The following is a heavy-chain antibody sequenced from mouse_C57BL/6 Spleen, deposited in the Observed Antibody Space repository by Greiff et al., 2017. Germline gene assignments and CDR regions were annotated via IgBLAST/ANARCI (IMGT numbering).Heavy chain of an antibody. V-gene: IGHV5-17*01. CDR1: GFTFSDYG. D-gene: IGHD1-1*01. J-gene: IGHJ3*01. Sequence: EVQVVESGGGLVKPGGSLKLSCAASGFTFSDYGMHWVRQAPEKGLEWVAYISSGSSTLYYADTVKGRFTISRDNAKNTLFLQMTSLRSEDTAMYYCAGTDGSSWCAYWGQGTLVTVSA. CDR3: AGTDGSSWCAY. CDR2: ISSGSSTL.